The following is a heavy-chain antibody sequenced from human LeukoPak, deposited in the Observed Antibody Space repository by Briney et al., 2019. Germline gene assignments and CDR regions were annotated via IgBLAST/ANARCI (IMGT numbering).Heavy chain of an antibody. Sequence: SETLSLTCTVSGGSISSYYWSWIRQPPGKGLEWIGYIYYSGSTNYNPSLKSRVTISVDTSKNQFSLKLSSVTAADTALYYCAGGPGNLVRGYYYYMEVWGKGTTVTVSS. CDR3: AGGPGNLVRGYYYYMEV. CDR1: GGSISSYY. D-gene: IGHD3-10*01. J-gene: IGHJ6*03. CDR2: IYYSGST. V-gene: IGHV4-59*01.